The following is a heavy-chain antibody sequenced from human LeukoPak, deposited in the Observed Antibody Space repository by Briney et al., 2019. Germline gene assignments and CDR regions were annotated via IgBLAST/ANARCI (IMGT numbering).Heavy chain of an antibody. Sequence: SETLSLTCAVYGGSFSGYYWSWIRQPPGKGLEWIGEINHSGSTNYNPSLKSRVTISVDTSKNQFSLKLSSVTAADTAVYYCARGKYNRGYSYGNFDHWGQGTLVTVSS. D-gene: IGHD5-18*01. CDR1: GGSFSGYY. CDR2: INHSGST. V-gene: IGHV4-34*01. CDR3: ARGKYNRGYSYGNFDH. J-gene: IGHJ4*02.